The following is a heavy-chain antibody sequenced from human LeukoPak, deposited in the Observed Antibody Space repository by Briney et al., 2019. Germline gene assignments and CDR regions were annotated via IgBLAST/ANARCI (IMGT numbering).Heavy chain of an antibody. CDR2: INHSGST. CDR3: ARLMRSMVRGVMGYYYYMDV. V-gene: IGHV4-38-2*02. Sequence: SETLSLTCTVSGYSISSGYYWSWIRQPPGKGLEWIGEINHSGSTNYNPSLKSRVTISVDTSKNQFSLKLSSVTAADTAVYYCARLMRSMVRGVMGYYYYMDVWGKGTTVTISS. CDR1: GYSISSGYY. J-gene: IGHJ6*03. D-gene: IGHD3-10*01.